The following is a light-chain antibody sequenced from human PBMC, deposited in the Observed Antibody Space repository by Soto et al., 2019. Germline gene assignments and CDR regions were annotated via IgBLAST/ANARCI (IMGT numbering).Light chain of an antibody. V-gene: IGLV2-18*02. CDR1: SSDVGSYDR. CDR2: EVN. Sequence: ALTQPPSVSGSPGQSVAVSCTGTSSDVGSYDRVSWYQQPPGTAPKLIIYEVNNRPSGVPDRFSGSKSGNTASLTISGLQAEDEADYYCSSFTTSTTYVFGTGTKLTVL. J-gene: IGLJ1*01. CDR3: SSFTTSTTYV.